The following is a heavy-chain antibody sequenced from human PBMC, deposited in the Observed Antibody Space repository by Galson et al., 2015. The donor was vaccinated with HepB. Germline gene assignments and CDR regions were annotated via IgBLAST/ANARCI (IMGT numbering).Heavy chain of an antibody. Sequence: SLRLSCAASGFTFSSYGMHWVRQAPGKGLEWVAVISYDGRDKDYADSVKGRFTISRDNSKNTLYLQMNSLRVEDTAVYYCAKARTAAALFDYWGQGTLVTVSS. D-gene: IGHD6-13*01. V-gene: IGHV3-30*18. J-gene: IGHJ4*02. CDR1: GFTFSSYG. CDR2: ISYDGRDK. CDR3: AKARTAAALFDY.